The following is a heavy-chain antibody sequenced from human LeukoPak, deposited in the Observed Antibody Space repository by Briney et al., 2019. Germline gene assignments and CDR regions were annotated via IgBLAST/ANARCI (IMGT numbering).Heavy chain of an antibody. V-gene: IGHV3-9*01. Sequence: GGSLRLSCAASGFTFGDYAMHWVRQAPGQGLEWVSGISWTSGIIGYADSVKGRFTISRDSAKNPLYLQMDSLRADDTAVYYCAKGDDYIWGSFGLWGQGTLVSVSS. J-gene: IGHJ4*02. D-gene: IGHD3-16*01. CDR1: GFTFGDYA. CDR2: ISWTSGII. CDR3: AKGDDYIWGSFGL.